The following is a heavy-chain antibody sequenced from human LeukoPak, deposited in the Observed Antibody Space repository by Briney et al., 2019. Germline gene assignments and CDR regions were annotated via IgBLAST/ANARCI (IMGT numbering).Heavy chain of an antibody. CDR3: VKDIGLGGSTVTFAY. CDR1: GFTFSTYA. J-gene: IGHJ4*02. Sequence: GGSLRLSCSASGFTFSTYAMHWVRQAPGKGLQYFSSISSNGRTTYYAASVKGRFTISRDNSKNTLYLQTSSLRAEDTAVYYCVKDIGLGGSTVTFAYWGQGTLVTVSS. CDR2: ISSNGRTT. D-gene: IGHD4-17*01. V-gene: IGHV3-64D*06.